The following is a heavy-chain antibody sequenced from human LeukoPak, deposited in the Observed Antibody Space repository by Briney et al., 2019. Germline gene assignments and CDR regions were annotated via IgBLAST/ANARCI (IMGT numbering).Heavy chain of an antibody. CDR1: GYIFTSKY. D-gene: IGHD2-2*02. Sequence: ASVKVSCKASGYIFTSKYVHWVRQAPGQGLEWMGWINPNSGGTNYAQKFQGRVTMTRDTSISTAYMELSRLRSEDTAVYYCARAQLGYCSSTSCYTPCDYWGQGTLVTVSS. V-gene: IGHV1-2*02. CDR3: ARAQLGYCSSTSCYTPCDY. J-gene: IGHJ4*02. CDR2: INPNSGGT.